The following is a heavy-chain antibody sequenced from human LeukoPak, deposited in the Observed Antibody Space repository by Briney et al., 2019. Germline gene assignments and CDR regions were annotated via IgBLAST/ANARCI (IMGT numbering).Heavy chain of an antibody. CDR1: GYTFTSYA. Sequence: ASVTVSCTASGYTFTSYAMNWVRQAPGQGLEWMGWINTNTGNPTYAQGFTGRFVFSLDTSVSTAYLQISSLKAEDTAVYYCARALGYCTNGVCYFNWFDPWGQGTLVTVSS. D-gene: IGHD2-8*01. CDR2: INTNTGNP. J-gene: IGHJ5*02. V-gene: IGHV7-4-1*02. CDR3: ARALGYCTNGVCYFNWFDP.